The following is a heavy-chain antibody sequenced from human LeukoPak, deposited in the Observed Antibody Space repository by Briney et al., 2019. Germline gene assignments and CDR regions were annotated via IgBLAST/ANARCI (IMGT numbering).Heavy chain of an antibody. CDR3: ARETVTMYYYYYGMDV. V-gene: IGHV1-8*01. D-gene: IGHD4-17*01. CDR1: GYTFTSYD. J-gene: IGHJ6*02. CDR2: MNPNSGNT. Sequence: GASVKVSCKASGYTFTSYDINWVRQATGQGLEWMGWMNPNSGNTGYAQKFQGRVTMTRNTSISTAYMELSSLRSEDTAVYYCARETVTMYYYYYGMDVWGQGTTVTVSS.